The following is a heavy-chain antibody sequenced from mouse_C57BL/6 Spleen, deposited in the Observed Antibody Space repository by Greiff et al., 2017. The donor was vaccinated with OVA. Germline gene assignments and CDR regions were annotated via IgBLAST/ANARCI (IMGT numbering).Heavy chain of an antibody. J-gene: IGHJ2*01. V-gene: IGHV1-15*01. D-gene: IGHD2-1*01. CDR1: GYTFTDYE. CDR2: IDPETGGT. CDR3: TRGGGKQDY. Sequence: VQLQQSGAELVRPGASVTLSCKASGYTFTDYEMHWVKQTPVQGLEWIGAIDPETGGTAYNQKFKGKAKLTAVKSSSTAYMELRSLTSEDSAVYYCTRGGGKQDYWGQGTTLTVSS.